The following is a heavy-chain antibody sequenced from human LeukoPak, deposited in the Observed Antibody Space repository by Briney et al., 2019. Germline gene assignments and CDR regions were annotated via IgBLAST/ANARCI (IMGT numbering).Heavy chain of an antibody. J-gene: IGHJ4*02. CDR3: ASTIWFGELIDY. V-gene: IGHV3-48*04. Sequence: GGSLRLSCAASGFTFSSYSMNWVRQAPGKGLEWVSYISSSSSNIYYADSVKGRFTISRDNAKNSLYLQMNSLRAEDTAVYYCASTIWFGELIDYWGQGTLVTVSS. CDR1: GFTFSSYS. D-gene: IGHD3-10*01. CDR2: ISSSSSNI.